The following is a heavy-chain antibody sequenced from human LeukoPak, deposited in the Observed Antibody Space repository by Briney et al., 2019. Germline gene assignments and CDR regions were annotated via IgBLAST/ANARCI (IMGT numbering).Heavy chain of an antibody. CDR2: ISNDGSRK. J-gene: IGHJ4*02. CDR3: ARDRAWNYFDY. Sequence: GGSLRLSCVASGFSISYNYMTWVRQAPGKGLEWVAIISNDGSRKYYGHSVEGRFTISRDNSKNTLYLQMDSLRAEDTAVYYCARDRAWNYFDYWGQGTLVTVSS. V-gene: IGHV3-30*03. D-gene: IGHD3-3*01. CDR1: GFSISYNY.